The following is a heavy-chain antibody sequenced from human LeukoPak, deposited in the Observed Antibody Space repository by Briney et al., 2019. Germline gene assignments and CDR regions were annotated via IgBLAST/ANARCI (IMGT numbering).Heavy chain of an antibody. CDR1: GGSISNYY. CDR3: ARDYYDRNDAFDI. J-gene: IGHJ3*02. CDR2: IYYSGST. V-gene: IGHV4-59*01. Sequence: SGTLSLTCTVSGGSISNYYWSWIRQPPGKGLEWIGYIYYSGSTNYNPSLKSRVTISVDTSKNQFSLKLSSVTAADTAVYYCARDYYDRNDAFDIWGQGTMVTVSS. D-gene: IGHD3-22*01.